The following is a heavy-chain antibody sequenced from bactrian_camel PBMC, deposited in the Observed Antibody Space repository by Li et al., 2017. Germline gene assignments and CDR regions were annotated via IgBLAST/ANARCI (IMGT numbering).Heavy chain of an antibody. J-gene: IGHJ4*01. V-gene: IGHV3S54*01. CDR3: SVAEANGCSRGSWWRWGY. CDR1: GDAERLNC. CDR2: FFTGDGST. D-gene: IGHD7*01. Sequence: HVQLVESGGGSVQAGGSLRLSCAVSGDAERLNCLGWFRQAPGSEREGVATFFTGDGSTKYADSVKGRFTITRDNRKQTLYLQMNSLKPEDTAMYYCSVAEANGCSRGSWWRWGYRGQGTQVTVS.